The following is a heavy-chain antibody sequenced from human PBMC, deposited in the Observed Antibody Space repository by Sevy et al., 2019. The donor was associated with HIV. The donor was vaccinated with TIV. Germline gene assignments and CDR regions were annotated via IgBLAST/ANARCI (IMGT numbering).Heavy chain of an antibody. Sequence: GGSLRLSCAASGFDFNNHWMSWVRQAPEKGLEWVANIKHDGSETYYVDSLEGRFTNSRDNAKNSLSLQINDLRAEDTAMYYCARLPTGLQSFNYLLSTYFDSWGREPWSPSPQ. J-gene: IGHJ4*02. CDR3: ARLPTGLQSFNYLLSTYFDS. V-gene: IGHV3-7*03. CDR2: IKHDGSET. D-gene: IGHD3-9*01. CDR1: GFDFNNHW.